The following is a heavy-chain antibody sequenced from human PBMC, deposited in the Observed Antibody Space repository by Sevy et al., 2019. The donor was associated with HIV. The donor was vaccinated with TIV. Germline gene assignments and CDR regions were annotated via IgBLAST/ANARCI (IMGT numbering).Heavy chain of an antibody. CDR1: GFTFSYAW. V-gene: IGHV3-15*01. J-gene: IGHJ6*02. CDR2: IKSKTDGGTI. CDR3: STDPIIVLLVTDGMDV. Sequence: GGSLRLSCAASGFTFSYAWMTWVRQAPGKGLEWVGRIKSKTDGGTIDYAAPVKGRFTISRDDSKNTLYLQMNSLKSEDTAVYYCSTDPIIVLLVTDGMDVWGQRTTVTVSS. D-gene: IGHD2-8*02.